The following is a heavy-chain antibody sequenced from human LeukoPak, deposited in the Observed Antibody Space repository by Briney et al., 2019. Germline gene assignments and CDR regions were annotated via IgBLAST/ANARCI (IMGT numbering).Heavy chain of an antibody. D-gene: IGHD2-2*01. CDR2: IYTNGNT. CDR3: ATSVVPAARLDY. CDR1: GFTVSSNY. V-gene: IGHV3-53*01. J-gene: IGHJ4*02. Sequence: PGGSLRLSCAASGFTVSSNYMNWVRPAPGQGLEWVSVIYTNGNTYYADSVRGRFTISRDNSKNTLYLQLNSLRAEDTAIYYCATSVVPAARLDYWGQGTLVTVSS.